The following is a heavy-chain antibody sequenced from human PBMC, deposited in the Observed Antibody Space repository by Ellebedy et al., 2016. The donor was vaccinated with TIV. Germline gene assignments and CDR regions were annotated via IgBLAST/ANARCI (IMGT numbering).Heavy chain of an antibody. CDR1: GGTFSNFA. D-gene: IGHD3-10*01. CDR3: ARDVTAGWFDP. Sequence: ASVKVSCKASGGTFSNFAISWVRQAPGQGLEWMGGIIPIFGTANYAQKFQGRVTITADESTSTAYMELSSLRSEDTAVYYCARDVTAGWFDPWGQGTLVTVSS. J-gene: IGHJ5*02. V-gene: IGHV1-69*13. CDR2: IIPIFGTA.